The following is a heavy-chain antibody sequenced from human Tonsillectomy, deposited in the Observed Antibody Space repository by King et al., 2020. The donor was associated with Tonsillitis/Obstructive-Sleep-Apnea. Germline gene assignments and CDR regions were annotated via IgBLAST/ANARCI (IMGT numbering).Heavy chain of an antibody. D-gene: IGHD6-13*01. Sequence: QLQESGPGLVKPSETLSLTCTVSGGSISSRSYYWGWIRQPPGKGLEWIGSIYYSGSTYYNPSLKSRVTISVDTSKNQFSLKLSSVTAADTAVYYCARLNIAAEDYFDYWGQGTLVTVSS. CDR3: ARLNIAAEDYFDY. V-gene: IGHV4-39*01. J-gene: IGHJ4*02. CDR1: GGSISSRSYY. CDR2: IYYSGST.